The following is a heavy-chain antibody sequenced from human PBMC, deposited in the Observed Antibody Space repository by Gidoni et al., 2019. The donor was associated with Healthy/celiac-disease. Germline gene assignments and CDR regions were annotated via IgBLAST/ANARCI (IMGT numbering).Heavy chain of an antibody. V-gene: IGHV1-8*01. J-gene: IGHJ6*02. CDR3: ARDRYDSSGYLYYYYYYGMDV. CDR1: GYTFTSYD. CDR2: MTPNSGNT. D-gene: IGHD3-22*01. Sequence: QVQLVQSGAEVKKPGASVKVSCKASGYTFTSYDIIWVRQATGQGLEWMGWMTPNSGNTGYAQKFQGRVTMTRNTSISTAYMELSSLRSEDTAVYYCARDRYDSSGYLYYYYYYGMDVWGQGTTVTVSS.